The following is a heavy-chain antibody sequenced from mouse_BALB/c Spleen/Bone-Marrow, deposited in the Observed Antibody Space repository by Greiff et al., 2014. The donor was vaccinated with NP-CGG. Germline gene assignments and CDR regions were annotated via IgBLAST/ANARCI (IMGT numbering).Heavy chain of an antibody. V-gene: IGHV1-37*01. CDR2: INPFNGDT. Sequence: EVQLQQSGPDLVKPGASVKLSCKASGYSFTGYFLNWVRQSHGKSLEWMGRINPFNGDTFYNQKFKGKATLTVDKSSTISFMELLKLTSEDSAVYYSGRWANGYYYAMDYWGQGTSVTVAS. CDR3: GRWANGYYYAMDY. CDR1: GYSFTGYF. D-gene: IGHD2-2*01. J-gene: IGHJ4*01.